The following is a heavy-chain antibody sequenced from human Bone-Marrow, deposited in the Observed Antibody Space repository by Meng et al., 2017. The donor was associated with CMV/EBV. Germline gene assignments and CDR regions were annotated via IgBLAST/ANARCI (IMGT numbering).Heavy chain of an antibody. CDR1: GYTFTNYA. CDR2: IIPIFGTA. Sequence: ASGYTFTNYADSWVRQAPGLRLEWMGGIIPIFGTANYAPKFQGRVTITTDESTSTAYMELSSLGSEDTAVYYCARDGVRGLTGEMADWGQGTLVTVSS. CDR3: ARDGVRGLTGEMAD. J-gene: IGHJ4*02. D-gene: IGHD7-27*01. V-gene: IGHV1-69*05.